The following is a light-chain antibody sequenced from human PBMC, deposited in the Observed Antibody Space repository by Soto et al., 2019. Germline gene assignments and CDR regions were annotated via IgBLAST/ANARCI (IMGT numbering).Light chain of an antibody. CDR1: SSDVGDF. CDR3: GSYTTSNTPWL. CDR2: DVT. V-gene: IGLV2-14*01. Sequence: QSALTQPASVSGSPGQSITISCTGRSSDVGDFVSWYQQHPGKAPKLMIYDVTRRPSGVSYRFSGSKSGNTSSLTISGLQAEDEADDYGGSYTTSNTPWLFGGGTKLTVL. J-gene: IGLJ3*02.